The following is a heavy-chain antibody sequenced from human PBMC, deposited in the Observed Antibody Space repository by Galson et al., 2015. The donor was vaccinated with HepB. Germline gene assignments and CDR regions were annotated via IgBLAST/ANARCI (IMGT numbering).Heavy chain of an antibody. J-gene: IGHJ4*02. D-gene: IGHD5-18*01. CDR3: VRHSGYSFGYELGYFDY. V-gene: IGHV1-69*06. CDR1: GGIFSSQA. CDR2: IIGLFGTP. Sequence: SVKVSCKASGGIFSSQAISWVRQAPGKGLEWMGGIIGLFGTPKHAQKFQGRVTITADKPTSTAFMEMSSLRSEDTAVYYCVRHSGYSFGYELGYFDYWGQGTLVTVSS.